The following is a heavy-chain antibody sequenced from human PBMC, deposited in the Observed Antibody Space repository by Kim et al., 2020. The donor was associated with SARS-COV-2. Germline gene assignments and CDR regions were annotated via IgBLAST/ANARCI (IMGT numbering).Heavy chain of an antibody. CDR3: TTEPHVLRFLEWFDY. J-gene: IGHJ4*02. V-gene: IGHV3-15*01. CDR2: IKSKTDGGTT. CDR1: GFTFSNAW. Sequence: GGSLRLSCAASGFTFSNAWMSWVRQAPGKGLEWVGRIKSKTDGGTTDYAAPVKGRFTISRDDSKNTLYLQMNSLKTEDTAVYYCTTEPHVLRFLEWFDYWGQGTLVTVSS. D-gene: IGHD3-3*01.